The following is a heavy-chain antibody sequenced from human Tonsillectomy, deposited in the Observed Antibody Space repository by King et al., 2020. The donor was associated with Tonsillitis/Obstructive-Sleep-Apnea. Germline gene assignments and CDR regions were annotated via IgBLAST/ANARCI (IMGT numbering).Heavy chain of an antibody. CDR3: ARQDWNYQDLDAFDI. J-gene: IGHJ3*02. CDR2: IDPSDSYT. D-gene: IGHD1-7*01. V-gene: IGHV5-10-1*03. CDR1: GYSFTSYW. Sequence: VQLVESGAEVKKPGESLRISCKGSGYSFTSYWISWVRQMPGKGLEWMGRIDPSDSYTNYSPSFQGHVTISADKSISTAYLQWSSLKASDTAMYYCARQDWNYQDLDAFDIWGQGTMVTVSS.